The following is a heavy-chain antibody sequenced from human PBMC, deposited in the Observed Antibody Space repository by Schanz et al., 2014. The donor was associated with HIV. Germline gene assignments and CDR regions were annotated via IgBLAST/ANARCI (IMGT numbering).Heavy chain of an antibody. CDR3: ARESASCGGNCAFDL. Sequence: EVQLLESGGGLVQPGGSLRLSCAASGFTFSSYAMSWVRQAPGKGLEWVSAISGSGGSTYYADSVKGRFTISRDNSKQRLYLQINSLRANDTAVYFCARESASCGGNCAFDLWGQGALVTVSS. CDR1: GFTFSSYA. CDR2: ISGSGGST. J-gene: IGHJ4*02. V-gene: IGHV3-23*01. D-gene: IGHD2-21*02.